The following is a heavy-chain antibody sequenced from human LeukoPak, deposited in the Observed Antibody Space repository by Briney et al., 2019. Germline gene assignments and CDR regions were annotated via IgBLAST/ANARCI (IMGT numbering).Heavy chain of an antibody. CDR2: IYYSGST. V-gene: IGHV4-59*01. CDR3: ARLGCSGGSCYNNWFDP. Sequence: SETLSLTCTVSGGSISSYYWSWIRQPPGKGLEWIGSIYYSGSTNYNPSLKSRVTISVDTSKNQFSLKLSSVTAADTAVYYCARLGCSGGSCYNNWFDPWGQGTLVTVSS. D-gene: IGHD2-15*01. J-gene: IGHJ5*02. CDR1: GGSISSYY.